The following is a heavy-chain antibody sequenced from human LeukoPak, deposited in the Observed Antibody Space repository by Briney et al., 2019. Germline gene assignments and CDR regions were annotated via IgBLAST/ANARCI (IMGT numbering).Heavy chain of an antibody. J-gene: IGHJ4*02. V-gene: IGHV3-23*01. CDR2: ISGSGSSGGST. D-gene: IGHD5-24*01. CDR3: AKSGYNRFDY. CDR1: GFTVSSNY. Sequence: SGGSLRLSCAASGFTVSSNYMSWVRQAPGKGLEWVSAISGSGSSGGSTYYADSVKGRFTISRDNSKNTLYLQMNSLRAEDTAVYYCAKSGYNRFDYWGQGTLVTVSS.